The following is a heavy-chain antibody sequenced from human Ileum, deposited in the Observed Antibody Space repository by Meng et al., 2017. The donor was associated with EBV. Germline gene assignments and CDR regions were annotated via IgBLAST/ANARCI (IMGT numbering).Heavy chain of an antibody. CDR3: ARDWEGSWAVIDY. CDR1: GYTFTGYY. CDR2: INPNSGGT. V-gene: IGHV1-2*04. J-gene: IGHJ4*02. D-gene: IGHD6-13*01. Sequence: QVQRVQAAAEVKEPGASVKVSCKASGYTFTGYYMHWVRQAPGQGLEWMGWINPNSGGTNYAQKFQGWVTMTRDTSISTAYMELSRLRSDDTAVYYCARDWEGSWAVIDYWGQGTLVTVSS.